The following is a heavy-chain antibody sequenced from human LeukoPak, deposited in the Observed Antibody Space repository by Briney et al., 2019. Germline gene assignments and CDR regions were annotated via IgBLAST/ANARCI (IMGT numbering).Heavy chain of an antibody. V-gene: IGHV1-58*01. CDR1: GFTFTSSA. Sequence: GASVKVSCKASGFTFTSSAVQWVRQARGQRLEWIGWIVVGSGNTNYAQKFQERVTITRDMSTSTAYMELSSLRSEGTAVYYCAACSSTSCVYYYYGMDVWGKGTTVTVSS. CDR3: AACSSTSCVYYYYGMDV. D-gene: IGHD2-2*01. J-gene: IGHJ6*04. CDR2: IVVGSGNT.